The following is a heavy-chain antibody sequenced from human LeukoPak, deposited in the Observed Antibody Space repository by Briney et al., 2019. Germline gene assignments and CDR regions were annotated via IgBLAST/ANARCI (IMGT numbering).Heavy chain of an antibody. V-gene: IGHV3-23*01. Sequence: GGSLRLSCAASGFTVSNYAMSWVRDAPGKGLEWVSVICVIVSTTYHADSVKGRFTISRDNSKNPLYLQMNSLRAEDTAVYYCAKHLWRDLLWFGEGYYFGYWGQGTLVTVSS. CDR1: GFTVSNYA. D-gene: IGHD3-10*01. J-gene: IGHJ4*02. CDR3: AKHLWRDLLWFGEGYYFGY. CDR2: ICVIVSTT.